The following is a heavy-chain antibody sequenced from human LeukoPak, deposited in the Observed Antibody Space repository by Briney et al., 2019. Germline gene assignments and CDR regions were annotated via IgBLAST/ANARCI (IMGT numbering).Heavy chain of an antibody. J-gene: IGHJ4*02. V-gene: IGHV3-23*01. Sequence: GGSLRLSCAASGFTFSSYSMNWVRQAPGKGLEWVSAISGSGGSTYYADSVKGRFTISRDNSKNTLYLQMNSLRAEDTAVYYCARDSNYYDTDWGQGTLVTVSS. D-gene: IGHD3-22*01. CDR3: ARDSNYYDTD. CDR1: GFTFSSYS. CDR2: ISGSGGST.